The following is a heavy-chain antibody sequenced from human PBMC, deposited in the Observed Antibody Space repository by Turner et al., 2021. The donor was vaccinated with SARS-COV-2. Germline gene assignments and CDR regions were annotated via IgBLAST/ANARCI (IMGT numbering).Heavy chain of an antibody. CDR2: ISSSSSYI. J-gene: IGHJ6*02. Sequence: EVQLVESGGGLVKPGGSLRLSCAASCFPLSSYSMNWVRQAPGKGLEWVSSISSSSSYIYYADSVKGRFTISRDNAKNSLYLKMNSLRAEDTAVYYCASIAAADPKYYHYYGMDVWGQGTTVTVSS. CDR1: CFPLSSYS. V-gene: IGHV3-21*01. CDR3: ASIAAADPKYYHYYGMDV. D-gene: IGHD6-13*01.